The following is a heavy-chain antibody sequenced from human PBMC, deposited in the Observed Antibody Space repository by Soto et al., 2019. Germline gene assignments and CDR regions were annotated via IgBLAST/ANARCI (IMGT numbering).Heavy chain of an antibody. CDR3: ARAWAYGDYPTHYYYGMAV. CDR2: INPSGGST. V-gene: IGHV1-46*01. CDR1: GYTFTSYY. D-gene: IGHD4-17*01. Sequence: ASVKVSCKASGYTFTSYYMHWVRQAPGQGLEWMGIINPSGGSTSYAQKFQGRVTMTRDTSTSTVYMELSSLRSEDTAVYYCARAWAYGDYPTHYYYGMAVWGQGTTVTVSS. J-gene: IGHJ6*02.